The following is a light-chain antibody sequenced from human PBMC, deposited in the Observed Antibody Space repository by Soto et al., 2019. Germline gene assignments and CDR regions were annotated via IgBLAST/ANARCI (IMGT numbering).Light chain of an antibody. J-gene: IGLJ1*01. CDR1: SSDVGAYNY. CDR3: IAHGCSNNVYV. CDR2: EVS. Sequence: QSVLTQPPSATGSPGQSVTISCIGTSSDVGAYNYVSWYQQHPGKVPKLMIYEVSKRPSGVPDRFSASKSGNKASLTVSGLQAEYVADYYCIAHGCSNNVYVFGNRPKGTXL. V-gene: IGLV2-8*01.